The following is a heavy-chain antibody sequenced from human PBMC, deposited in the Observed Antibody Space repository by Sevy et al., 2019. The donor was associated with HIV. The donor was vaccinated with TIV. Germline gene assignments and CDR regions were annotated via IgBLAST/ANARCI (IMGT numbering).Heavy chain of an antibody. CDR3: ARGLLLGELSLYYFEY. CDR2: ISSGSSYI. J-gene: IGHJ4*02. V-gene: IGHV3-21*01. Sequence: GGSLRLSCAASGFTFSTCSMNWVRQAPGKGLEWVSSISSGSSYIYYADSVKGRFTISRDNAKNSLYLQMNSLRAEDTAVYYCARGLLLGELSLYYFEYWGQGTLVTVSS. CDR1: GFTFSTCS. D-gene: IGHD3-16*02.